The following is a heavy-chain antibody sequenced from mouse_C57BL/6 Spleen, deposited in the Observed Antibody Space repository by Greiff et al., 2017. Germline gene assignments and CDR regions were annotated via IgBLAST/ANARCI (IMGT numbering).Heavy chain of an antibody. D-gene: IGHD1-1*01. V-gene: IGHV1-62-2*01. CDR1: GYTFTEYT. Sequence: VQGVESGAELVKPGASVKLSCKASGYTFTEYTIHWVKQRSGQGLEWIGWFYPGSGSIKYNEKFKDKATLTADKSSSTVYMELSRLTSEDSAVDFCARHEDESSYYGRSFYAMDYWGQGTSVTVSS. CDR2: FYPGSGSI. J-gene: IGHJ4*01. CDR3: ARHEDESSYYGRSFYAMDY.